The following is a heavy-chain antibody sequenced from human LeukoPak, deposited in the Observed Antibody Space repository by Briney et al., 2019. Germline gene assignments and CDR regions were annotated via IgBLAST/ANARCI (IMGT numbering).Heavy chain of an antibody. J-gene: IGHJ4*02. D-gene: IGHD3-22*01. CDR1: GYRFTTYW. Sequence: GESLKISCKCSGYRFTTYWIGWVRQMPGKGLEWMGIIYPGDSDTRYSPSFQGQVTISADKSISTAYLQWSSLKASDTAMYYCARQFDSSGYPDYFDYWGQGTLVTVSS. CDR2: IYPGDSDT. V-gene: IGHV5-51*01. CDR3: ARQFDSSGYPDYFDY.